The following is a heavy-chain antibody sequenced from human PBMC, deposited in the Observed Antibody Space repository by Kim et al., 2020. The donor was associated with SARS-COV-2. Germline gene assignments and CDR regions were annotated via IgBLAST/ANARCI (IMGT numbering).Heavy chain of an antibody. V-gene: IGHV4-39*01. CDR2: IYYSGST. Sequence: SETLSLTCTVSGGSISSSSYYWGWIRQPPGKGLEWIGSIYYSGSTYYNPSLKSRVTISVDTSKNQFSLKLSSVTAADTAVYYCARHSTYYDFWSGYYIYYGMDVWGQGTTVTVSS. J-gene: IGHJ6*02. CDR1: GGSISSSSYY. D-gene: IGHD3-3*01. CDR3: ARHSTYYDFWSGYYIYYGMDV.